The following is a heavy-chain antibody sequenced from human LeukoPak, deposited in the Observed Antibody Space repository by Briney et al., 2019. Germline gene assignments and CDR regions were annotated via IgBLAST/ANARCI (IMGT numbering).Heavy chain of an antibody. CDR2: ISSGGRTI. Sequence: TLRLSCAVSGVAFTASFMTWVRGSPGPGLEWVSSISSGGRTIYYADFVKGRFTISRDNAKSSLDLQMNNLRAEDTAVYYCAREGALTVTKDAFDIWGQGTMVTVSS. CDR3: AREGALTVTKDAFDI. J-gene: IGHJ3*02. D-gene: IGHD4-17*01. V-gene: IGHV3-11*04. CDR1: GVAFTASF.